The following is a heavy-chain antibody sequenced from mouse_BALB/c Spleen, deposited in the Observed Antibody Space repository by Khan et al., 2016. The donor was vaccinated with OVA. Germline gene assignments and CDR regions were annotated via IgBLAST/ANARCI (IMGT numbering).Heavy chain of an antibody. CDR2: IYPYNDDT. CDR3: ARCSGYDVYFDY. Sequence: VQLQQSGPELVKPGASVKMSCKASGYTFTSYVIHWVKQKPGQGLEWIGYIYPYNDDTKSNEKFKGKATMTSDKSSSTAYMEISSLTSEDSAVSYCARCSGYDVYFDYWGQVTTLTVSS. V-gene: IGHV1S136*01. CDR1: GYTFTSYV. D-gene: IGHD2-14*01. J-gene: IGHJ2*01.